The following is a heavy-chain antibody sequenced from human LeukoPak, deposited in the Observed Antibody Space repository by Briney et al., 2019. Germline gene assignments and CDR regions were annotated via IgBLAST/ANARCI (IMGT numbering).Heavy chain of an antibody. Sequence: SETLSLTCTVSGGSISSYYWNWIRQPPGKGLEWIGYIYYSGSTNYNPSLKSRVTISVDTSKNQFSLKLSSVTAADTAVYYCARFEYSSSSGLDVWGKGTTVTVSS. D-gene: IGHD6-6*01. J-gene: IGHJ6*04. CDR2: IYYSGST. CDR3: ARFEYSSSSGLDV. CDR1: GGSISSYY. V-gene: IGHV4-59*01.